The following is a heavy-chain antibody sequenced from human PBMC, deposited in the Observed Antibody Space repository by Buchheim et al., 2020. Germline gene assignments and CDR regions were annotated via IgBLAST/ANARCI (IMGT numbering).Heavy chain of an antibody. V-gene: IGHV3-48*02. J-gene: IGHJ4*02. CDR3: AREPREGIPMDY. Sequence: EVQLVESGGGLVQPGGSLRLSCAASGFTFSRYSMNWVRKAPGKGLEWVSYISSSSSTIYYADSVKRRFTISGDTAQQPLYLTMNSLRDEDTALYYCAREPREGIPMDYWGQGTL. D-gene: IGHD1-14*01. CDR1: GFTFSRYS. CDR2: ISSSSSTI.